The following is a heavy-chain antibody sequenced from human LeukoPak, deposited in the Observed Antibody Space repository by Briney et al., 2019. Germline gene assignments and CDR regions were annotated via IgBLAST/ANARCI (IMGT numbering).Heavy chain of an antibody. D-gene: IGHD3-3*01. J-gene: IGHJ4*02. CDR2: ISGSGGST. V-gene: IGHV3-23*01. CDR1: GFTFSSYA. Sequence: QPGGSLRLSCAASGFTFSSYAMSWVRQAPGKGLEWVSAISGSGGSTYYADSVKGRFTISRDNSKNTLYLQMNSLRAEDTGVYYCAKIMSDYDFWSGYYRGHYFDYWGQGTLVTVSS. CDR3: AKIMSDYDFWSGYYRGHYFDY.